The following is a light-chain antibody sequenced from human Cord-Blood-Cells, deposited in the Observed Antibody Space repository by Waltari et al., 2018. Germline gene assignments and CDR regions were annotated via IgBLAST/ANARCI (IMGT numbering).Light chain of an antibody. Sequence: DIVMTQSPLSLPVTPGEPASISCRSSQRLLHSNGYNYLDWYLQKPGQSPQLLIYLGSNRSSGVPDRFSGSGSGTDFTLKISRVEAEDVGVYYCMQALQTHKRLTFGGGTKVEIK. CDR3: MQALQTHKRLT. J-gene: IGKJ4*01. CDR1: QRLLHSNGYNY. CDR2: LGS. V-gene: IGKV2-28*01.